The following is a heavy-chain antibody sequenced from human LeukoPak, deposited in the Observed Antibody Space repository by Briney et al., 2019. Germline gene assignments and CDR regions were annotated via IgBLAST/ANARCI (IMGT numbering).Heavy chain of an antibody. Sequence: SETLSLTCAVSGDSISTTGYFWAWVRQPPGGGLEWIASIYYSGTTYYKSSLKSRVMISIERSKNHFSLNMNSLTAADTALYYCARVYSSTHNWFDTWGQGIHVTVSS. J-gene: IGHJ5*02. CDR1: GDSISTTGYF. D-gene: IGHD2-2*01. CDR3: ARVYSSTHNWFDT. V-gene: IGHV4-39*07. CDR2: IYYSGTT.